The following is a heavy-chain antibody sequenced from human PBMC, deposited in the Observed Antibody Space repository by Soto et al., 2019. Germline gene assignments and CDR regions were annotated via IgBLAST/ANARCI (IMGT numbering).Heavy chain of an antibody. V-gene: IGHV4-34*01. CDR2: INHSGST. CDR3: ARGRGRAAAGYYYGMDV. CDR1: GGSFSGYY. J-gene: IGHJ6*02. Sequence: SETLSLTCAVYGGSFSGYYWSWIRQPPGKGLEWIGEINHSGSTNYNPSLKSRVTISVDTSKNQFSLKLSSVTAADTAVYYCARGRGRAAAGYYYGMDVWGQGTTVTSP. D-gene: IGHD6-13*01.